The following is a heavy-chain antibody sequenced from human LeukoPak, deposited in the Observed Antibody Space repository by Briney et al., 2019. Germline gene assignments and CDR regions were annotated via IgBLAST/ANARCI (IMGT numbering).Heavy chain of an antibody. J-gene: IGHJ4*02. D-gene: IGHD3-22*01. CDR3: ASGRGYTQQSNDY. CDR1: GYTFTSYG. V-gene: IGHV1-69*06. CDR2: VIPIFGTA. Sequence: SVKVSCKASGYTFTSYGISWVRQAPGQGLEWMGGVIPIFGTANYAQKFQGRVTITADKSTSTAYMELSSLRSEDTAVYYCASGRGYTQQSNDYWGQGTLVTVSS.